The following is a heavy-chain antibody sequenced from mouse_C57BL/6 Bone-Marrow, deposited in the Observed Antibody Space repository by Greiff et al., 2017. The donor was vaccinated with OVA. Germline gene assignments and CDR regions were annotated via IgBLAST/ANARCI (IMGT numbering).Heavy chain of an antibody. Sequence: EVMLVESGGGLVKPGGSLKLSCAASGFTFSDYGMHWVRQAPEKGLEWVAYISSGSSTNYYADTVKGRFTISRDNDKNTLFLQMTSLRSYDTAMYYFARSDYYYFDYWGQGTTLTVSS. CDR3: ARSDYYYFDY. CDR2: ISSGSSTN. V-gene: IGHV5-17*01. J-gene: IGHJ2*01. CDR1: GFTFSDYG. D-gene: IGHD2-4*01.